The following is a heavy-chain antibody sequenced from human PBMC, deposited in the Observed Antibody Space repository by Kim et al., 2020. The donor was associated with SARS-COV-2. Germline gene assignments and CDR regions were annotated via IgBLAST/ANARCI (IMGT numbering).Heavy chain of an antibody. D-gene: IGHD3-22*01. J-gene: IGHJ6*02. CDR1: GGSFSGYY. Sequence: SETLSLTCAVYGGSFSGYYWSWIRQPPGKGLEWIGEINHSGSTNYNPSLKSRVTISVDTSKNQFSLKLSSVTAADTAVYYCARGRGGTMIVVVITLYYYYGMDVWGQGTTVTVSS. CDR3: ARGRGGTMIVVVITLYYYYGMDV. V-gene: IGHV4-34*01. CDR2: INHSGST.